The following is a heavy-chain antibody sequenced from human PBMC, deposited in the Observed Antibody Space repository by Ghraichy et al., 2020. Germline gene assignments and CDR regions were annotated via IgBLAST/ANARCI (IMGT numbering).Heavy chain of an antibody. CDR1: GFTFSSYG. CDR2: IWYDGSNK. J-gene: IGHJ6*02. CDR3: AADCRYKETGYGMDV. V-gene: IGHV3-33*01. D-gene: IGHD1-14*01. Sequence: GGSLRLSCAASGFTFSSYGMHWVRQAPGKGLEWVAVIWYDGSNKYYADSVKGRFTISRDNSKNTLYLQMNSLRAEDTAVYYCAADCRYKETGYGMDVWGQGTTVTVSS.